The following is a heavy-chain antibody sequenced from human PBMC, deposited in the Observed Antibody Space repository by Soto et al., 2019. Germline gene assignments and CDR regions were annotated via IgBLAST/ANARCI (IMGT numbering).Heavy chain of an antibody. CDR1: GFTFGSYG. CDR2: IWYDGSNK. Sequence: PGGSLRLSCAASGFTFGSYGMHWVRQAPGKGLEWVAVIWYDGSNKYYADSVKGRFTISRDNSKNTLYLQMNSLRAEDTAVYYCARDRVATRGPYYYYGMDVWGQGTTVTVSS. V-gene: IGHV3-33*01. D-gene: IGHD5-12*01. J-gene: IGHJ6*02. CDR3: ARDRVATRGPYYYYGMDV.